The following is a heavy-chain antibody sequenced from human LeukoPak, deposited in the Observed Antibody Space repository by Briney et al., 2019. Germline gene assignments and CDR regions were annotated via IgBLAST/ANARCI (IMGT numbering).Heavy chain of an antibody. D-gene: IGHD1-26*01. V-gene: IGHV4-4*02. Sequence: SETLSLTCALSTVSGSSGNFWSWVRQPPGEGLEWIGEVHKSGRTNYNPSLKTRVTISIDASKNQLSLELTSVTAADTAVYYCARELLGAPTPGAYWGQGTRVTVSS. CDR1: TVSGSSGNF. CDR3: ARELLGAPTPGAY. CDR2: VHKSGRT. J-gene: IGHJ4*02.